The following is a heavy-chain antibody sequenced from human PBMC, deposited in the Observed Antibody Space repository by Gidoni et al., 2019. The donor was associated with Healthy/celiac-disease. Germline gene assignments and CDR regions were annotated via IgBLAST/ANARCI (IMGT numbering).Heavy chain of an antibody. Sequence: VQLVESGGGLVQPGRSLRLSCAASGFTFDDSAMHWVRQAPGKGLEWVSGISWNSGSIGYADSVKGRFTISRDNAKNSLYLQMNSLRAEDTALYYCAKTYYYGSGSYRTGFDYWGQGTLVTVSS. V-gene: IGHV3-9*01. D-gene: IGHD3-10*01. CDR2: ISWNSGSI. CDR1: GFTFDDSA. J-gene: IGHJ4*02. CDR3: AKTYYYGSGSYRTGFDY.